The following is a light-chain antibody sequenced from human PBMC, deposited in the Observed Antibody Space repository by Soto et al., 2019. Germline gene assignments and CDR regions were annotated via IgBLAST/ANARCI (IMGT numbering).Light chain of an antibody. Sequence: TQSPATVSLSPWERATLSCSSSQSVYIYLAWYQQKPGQAPRLLIFDASKLATGIPARFSGTGSGTDFTFTISSLERYDVAVYQFKELSKGRPLTLGQGTKVDIK. V-gene: IGKV3-11*01. CDR3: KELSKGRPLT. J-gene: IGKJ1*01. CDR1: QSVYIY. CDR2: DAS.